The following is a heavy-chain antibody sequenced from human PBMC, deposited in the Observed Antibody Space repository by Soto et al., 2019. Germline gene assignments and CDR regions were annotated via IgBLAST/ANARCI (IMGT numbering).Heavy chain of an antibody. V-gene: IGHV1-2*04. Sequence: GASVKVSCKASGYTFTGYYMHWVRQAPGQGIEWMGWINPNSGGTNYAQKFQGWVTMTRDTSISTAYMELSRLRSDDTAVYYCARTIYDILTGYPLYGMDVWGQGTTVNVSS. CDR2: INPNSGGT. CDR3: ARTIYDILTGYPLYGMDV. J-gene: IGHJ6*02. CDR1: GYTFTGYY. D-gene: IGHD3-9*01.